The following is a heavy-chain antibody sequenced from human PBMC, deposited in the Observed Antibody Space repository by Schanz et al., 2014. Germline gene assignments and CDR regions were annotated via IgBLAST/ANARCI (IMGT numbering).Heavy chain of an antibody. V-gene: IGHV3-74*02. CDR2: INSVGSNT. J-gene: IGHJ4*02. CDR3: ARDHTTESYYSAGPPIDY. D-gene: IGHD1-26*01. CDR1: GFTFSTFA. Sequence: EVQLLESGGGLVQPGGSLRLSCAASGFTFSTFAMHWVRQAPGKGLVWVARINSVGSNTDYADSVTGRFTISRDNAKNTLYLQMNTLRAEDTAVYYCARDHTTESYYSAGPPIDYWGQGTLLTVSS.